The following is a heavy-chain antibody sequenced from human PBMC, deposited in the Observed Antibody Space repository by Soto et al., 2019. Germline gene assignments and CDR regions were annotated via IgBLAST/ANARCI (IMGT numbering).Heavy chain of an antibody. V-gene: IGHV1-69*13. CDR3: AAYRRLRFLEWPPPSVNWFDP. D-gene: IGHD3-3*01. CDR2: IIPIFGTA. J-gene: IGHJ5*02. CDR1: GGTFSSYA. Sequence: ASVKVSCKASGGTFSSYAISWVRQAPGQGLEWMGGIIPIFGTANYAQKFQGRVTITADESTSTAYMELSSLRSEDTAVYYCAAYRRLRFLEWPPPSVNWFDPWGQGTLVTVSS.